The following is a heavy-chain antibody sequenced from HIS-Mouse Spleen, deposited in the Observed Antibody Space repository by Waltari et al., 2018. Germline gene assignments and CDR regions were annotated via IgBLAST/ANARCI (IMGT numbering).Heavy chain of an antibody. J-gene: IGHJ2*01. CDR1: GGSISSSSYY. Sequence: QLQLQESGLGLVKPSETLSLTCTVSGGSISSSSYYWGWIRQPPGKGLGWIGSIYYSGSTYNNPSLKSRFTISVDTSKNQFSLKLSSVTAADTAVYYCAREIPYSSSWYDWYFDLWGRGTLVTVSS. V-gene: IGHV4-39*07. CDR3: AREIPYSSSWYDWYFDL. CDR2: IYYSGST. D-gene: IGHD6-13*01.